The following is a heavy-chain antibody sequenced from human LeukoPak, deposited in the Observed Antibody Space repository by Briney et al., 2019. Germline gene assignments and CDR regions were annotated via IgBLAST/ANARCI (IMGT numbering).Heavy chain of an antibody. D-gene: IGHD5-18*01. CDR2: IYYSGST. CDR1: GGSISSSSYY. V-gene: IGHV4-39*02. J-gene: IGHJ4*02. Sequence: SETLSLTCTVSGGSISSSSYYWGWIRQPPGKGLEWIGSIYYSGSTYYNPSLKSRVTISVDTSKNQFSLTLSSVTAADTAVYYCAREGYSYGLGYWGQGTLVTVSS. CDR3: AREGYSYGLGY.